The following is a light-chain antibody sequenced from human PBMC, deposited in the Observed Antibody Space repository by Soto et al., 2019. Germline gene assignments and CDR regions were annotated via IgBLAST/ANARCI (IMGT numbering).Light chain of an antibody. CDR3: SSFASSNTWV. CDR1: SSDVGAYNY. V-gene: IGLV2-8*01. CDR2: EVT. J-gene: IGLJ3*02. Sequence: QSALTQPPSASGSPGQSVTISCTGTSSDVGAYNYVSWYQQHAGKAPKLVIYEVTKRLSGVPDRFSGSKSANTASLTVSGLQAEDEADYYCSSFASSNTWVFGGRTKLTVL.